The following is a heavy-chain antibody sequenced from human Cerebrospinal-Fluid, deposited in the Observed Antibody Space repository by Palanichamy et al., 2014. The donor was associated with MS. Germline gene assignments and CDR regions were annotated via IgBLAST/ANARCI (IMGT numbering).Heavy chain of an antibody. CDR2: IRSKAYSGTV. CDR3: TRDGYMLAVAGAFDY. D-gene: IGHD6-19*01. CDR1: GFTFEDYD. J-gene: IGHJ4*02. V-gene: IGHV3-49*04. Sequence: EVQLVESGGGLVRPGRSLRLSCTASGFTFEDYDMSWVRQAPGKGLEWVGFIRSKAYSGTVEYAASVKGRITISRDNSKSIVYLQLNSLKTEDTAVYYCTRDGYMLAVAGAFDYWDQGTLVTVSS.